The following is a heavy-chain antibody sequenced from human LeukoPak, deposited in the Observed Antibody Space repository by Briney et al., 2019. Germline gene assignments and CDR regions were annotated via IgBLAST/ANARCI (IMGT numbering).Heavy chain of an antibody. Sequence: PGGSLRLSCAASGFTFSSYSMNWVRQAPGKGLEWVSAISGSGGSTYYADSVRGRFTISRDNSKNTLYLQMNSLRAEDTAVYYCAKPQSRYSSGLFDYWGQGTLVTVSS. D-gene: IGHD6-19*01. J-gene: IGHJ4*02. V-gene: IGHV3-23*01. CDR3: AKPQSRYSSGLFDY. CDR1: GFTFSSYS. CDR2: ISGSGGST.